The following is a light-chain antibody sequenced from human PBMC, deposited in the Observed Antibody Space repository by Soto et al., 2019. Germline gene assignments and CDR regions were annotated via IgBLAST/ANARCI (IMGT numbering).Light chain of an antibody. CDR1: QGISNY. J-gene: IGKJ1*01. CDR3: QKYNSAPQT. V-gene: IGKV1-27*01. CDR2: AAS. Sequence: DIQMSQSPSSLPASVGDIVSITCRASQGISNYVAWYQQKPGKVPKLLIYAASTLQSGVPSRFSGSGSGTDFTLTISSLQPEDVATYYCQKYNSAPQTFGQGTKVDIK.